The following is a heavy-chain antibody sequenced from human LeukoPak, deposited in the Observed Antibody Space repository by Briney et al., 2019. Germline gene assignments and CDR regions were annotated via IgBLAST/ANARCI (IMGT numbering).Heavy chain of an antibody. CDR1: GFTVSSNY. D-gene: IGHD3-10*01. CDR3: ARCTVRGSIGYYYGMDV. J-gene: IGHJ6*02. Sequence: GGSLRLSCAASGFTVSSNYMNWVRQAPGKGLEWVSIIYSGGSTDYADSVKGRFTISRDNSKNTLYLQMNSLRAEDTAVYYCARCTVRGSIGYYYGMDVWGQGPRSPSP. CDR2: IYSGGST. V-gene: IGHV3-66*01.